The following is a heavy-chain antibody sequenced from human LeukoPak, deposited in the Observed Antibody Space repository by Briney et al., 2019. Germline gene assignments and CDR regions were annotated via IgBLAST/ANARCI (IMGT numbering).Heavy chain of an antibody. Sequence: PGGSLKLSCAASGFNFSGSAMHWVRQASGKGLEWVGRIRTKPNNYATAYAASVKGRFIISRDDSKNTAYLQMNSLRAEDTAIYYCARDSGGNSGWYFDLWGRGTLVTVSS. V-gene: IGHV3-73*01. CDR1: GFNFSGSA. CDR2: IRTKPNNYAT. J-gene: IGHJ2*01. D-gene: IGHD4-23*01. CDR3: ARDSGGNSGWYFDL.